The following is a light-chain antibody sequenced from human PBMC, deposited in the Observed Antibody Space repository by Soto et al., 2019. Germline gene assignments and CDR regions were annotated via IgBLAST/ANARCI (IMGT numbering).Light chain of an antibody. CDR3: QQYNNWSPLT. V-gene: IGKV3-15*01. Sequence: EIVMTQSPATLSVSPGDRATLSCRASQSVSSSLAWYPQIPGQAPRLLIYDASTRATGIPARFGGSGSVTEFTLTISSLQSEDFAVYYCQQYNNWSPLTFGGGTKVELK. J-gene: IGKJ4*02. CDR2: DAS. CDR1: QSVSSS.